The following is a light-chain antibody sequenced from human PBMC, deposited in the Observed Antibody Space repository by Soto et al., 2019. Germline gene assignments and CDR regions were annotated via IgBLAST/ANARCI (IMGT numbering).Light chain of an antibody. V-gene: IGKV1-39*01. CDR2: AAS. CDR3: QQIYSTPWT. Sequence: DIQMTQSPSSLSASVGDRVTITCRASQSSSSYLNWYQQKPGKAPKLLIYAASSLQSGVPSRFSGSGSGTDFTLTISSLQTEDFASYYCQQIYSTPWTFGQGTKVEIK. CDR1: QSSSSY. J-gene: IGKJ1*01.